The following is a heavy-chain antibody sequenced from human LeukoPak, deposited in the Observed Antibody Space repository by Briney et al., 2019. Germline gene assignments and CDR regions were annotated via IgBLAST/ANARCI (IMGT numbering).Heavy chain of an antibody. CDR3: ARFRMESSGWYRYYYYMDV. J-gene: IGHJ6*03. D-gene: IGHD6-19*01. CDR2: IKSKTDGGTT. V-gene: IGHV3-15*01. Sequence: SGGSLRLSCAASGFTFSNAWMSWVRQAPGKGLEWVGRIKSKTDGGTTDYAAPVKGRFTISRDDSKNTLYLQMNSLKTEDTAVYYCARFRMESSGWYRYYYYMDVWGKGTTVTVSS. CDR1: GFTFSNAW.